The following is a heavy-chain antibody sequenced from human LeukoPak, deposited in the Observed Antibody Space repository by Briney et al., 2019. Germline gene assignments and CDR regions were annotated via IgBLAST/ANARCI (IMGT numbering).Heavy chain of an antibody. D-gene: IGHD5-18*01. Sequence: PGGSLRLSCAASGFTSDDYAMHWVRQAPGKGLEWVSDIIWNGGRTGYADSVKRRFTISRDNTKNTLHLQMNSLRAEDTAVYYCAGGGYTYGLYWGQGDLVTVSS. CDR3: AGGGYTYGLY. V-gene: IGHV3-9*02. CDR1: GFTSDDYA. CDR2: IIWNGGRT. J-gene: IGHJ4*02.